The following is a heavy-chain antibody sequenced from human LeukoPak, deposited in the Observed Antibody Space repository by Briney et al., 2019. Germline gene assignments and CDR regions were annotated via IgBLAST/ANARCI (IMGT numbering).Heavy chain of an antibody. V-gene: IGHV3-23*01. CDR3: AKPSLIVGATVGFDY. CDR1: GFTFSSYA. Sequence: GGSLRLSCAASGFTFSSYAMSWVRQAPGKGLEWVSAISGSGSSTYYADSVKGRFTISRDNSKNTLYLQMNSLRAEDTAVYYCAKPSLIVGATVGFDYWGQGTLVNVSS. J-gene: IGHJ4*02. D-gene: IGHD1-26*01. CDR2: ISGSGSST.